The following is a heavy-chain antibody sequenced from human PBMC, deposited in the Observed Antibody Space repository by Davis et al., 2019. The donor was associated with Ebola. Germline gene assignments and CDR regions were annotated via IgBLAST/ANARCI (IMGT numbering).Heavy chain of an antibody. Sequence: GGSLRLSCAASGFTFSSYAMHWVRQAPGKGLEWVAVISYDGSNKYYADSVKGRFTISRDNSKNTLYLQMNSLRAEDTAVYYCARDLSSSWLKRYFDLWGRGTLVTVSS. D-gene: IGHD6-13*01. CDR3: ARDLSSSWLKRYFDL. J-gene: IGHJ2*01. CDR2: ISYDGSNK. V-gene: IGHV3-30-3*01. CDR1: GFTFSSYA.